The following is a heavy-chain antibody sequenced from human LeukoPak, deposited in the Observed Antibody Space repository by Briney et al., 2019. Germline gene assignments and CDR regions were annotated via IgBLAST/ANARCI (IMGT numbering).Heavy chain of an antibody. D-gene: IGHD2-2*02. CDR1: GGSISIYY. CDR2: IYYSGST. CDR3: ARDLGYCSSTSCHNDWYFDL. Sequence: SETLSLTCTVSGGSISIYYWSWIRQPPGKGLEWIGYIYYSGSTNYNTSLKSRVTISVDTSKNQFSLKLSSVTAADTAVYYCARDLGYCSSTSCHNDWYFDLWGRGTLVTVSS. J-gene: IGHJ2*01. V-gene: IGHV4-59*01.